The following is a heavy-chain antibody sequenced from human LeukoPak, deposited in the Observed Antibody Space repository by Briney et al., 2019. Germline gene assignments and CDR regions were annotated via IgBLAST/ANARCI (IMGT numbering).Heavy chain of an antibody. CDR3: ARESIVVVPTTMDDASDI. CDR1: GFTLSSHW. Sequence: GGSLRLSCAVSGFTLSSHWMSWVRQAPGKGLEWVANIKHDGNEKYYVDSVEGRFTISRDNAKNALYLQMHGLRVEDTAVYYCARESIVVVPTTMDDASDIWGQGTMVTVSS. D-gene: IGHD2-2*01. CDR2: IKHDGNEK. J-gene: IGHJ3*02. V-gene: IGHV3-7*01.